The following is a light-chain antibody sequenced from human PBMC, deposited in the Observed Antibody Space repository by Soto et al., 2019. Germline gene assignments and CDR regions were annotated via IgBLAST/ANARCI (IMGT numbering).Light chain of an antibody. J-gene: IGKJ1*01. CDR1: QSISSW. V-gene: IGKV1-5*01. CDR3: QQYNSYPWT. Sequence: DIQMTQSPSTLSASVGDRVTITCRASQSISSWLAWYQQKPGKAPKLLIYDASSLESGVPSRFSGSGSGTEFTLTISSLHPDDFETYYCQQYNSYPWTFGQGTK. CDR2: DAS.